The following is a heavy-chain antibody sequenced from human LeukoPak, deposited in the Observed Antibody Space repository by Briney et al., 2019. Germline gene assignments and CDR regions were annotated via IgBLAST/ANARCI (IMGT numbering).Heavy chain of an antibody. V-gene: IGHV3-21*04. Sequence: GGSLRLSCAASGFTFSSYSMHWVRQAPGKGLEWVSSISSSSSYIYYADSVKGRFTISRDNAKNSLYLQMNSLRAEDTVVYYCAKAVVVVITPHTEFDYWGQGTLVTVSS. D-gene: IGHD3-22*01. CDR2: ISSSSSYI. J-gene: IGHJ4*02. CDR3: AKAVVVVITPHTEFDY. CDR1: GFTFSSYS.